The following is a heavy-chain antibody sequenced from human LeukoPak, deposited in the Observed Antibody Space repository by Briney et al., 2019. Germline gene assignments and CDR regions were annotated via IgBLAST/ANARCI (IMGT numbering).Heavy chain of an antibody. CDR2: INAGNGDT. J-gene: IGHJ4*02. Sequence: ASVNVSFKASGYTLTNYAVNWLRQAPGQRLEWMGWINAGNGDTKFSQNYQARVTITRDASASTAYMELSSLTSEDTAVYFCARGLWSAHRREYYFDSWGQGTLVTVSS. CDR1: GYTLTNYA. D-gene: IGHD3-3*01. V-gene: IGHV1-3*01. CDR3: ARGLWSAHRREYYFDS.